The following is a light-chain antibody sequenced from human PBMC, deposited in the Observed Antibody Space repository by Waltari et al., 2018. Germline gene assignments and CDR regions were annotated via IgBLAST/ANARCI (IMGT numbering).Light chain of an antibody. CDR3: QQSYSTPFT. J-gene: IGKJ4*01. CDR1: QSISRN. Sequence: DIQMTQSPSSLSASVGDRITITCRASQSISRNLNWYQQKPGKATFLLIYAASSLQIGVPLRFSGSGSGTDFTLTIRSLQPEDSATYYCQQSYSTPFTFGGGTKVEIK. V-gene: IGKV1-39*01. CDR2: AAS.